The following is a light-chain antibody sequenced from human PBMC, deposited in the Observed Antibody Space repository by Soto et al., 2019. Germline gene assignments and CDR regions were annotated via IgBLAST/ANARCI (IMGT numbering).Light chain of an antibody. CDR1: SSDVGTYNF. V-gene: IGLV2-14*01. CDR3: SSYTTSNTLV. Sequence: QSALTQPASVSGSPGQSLTISCTGTSSDVGTYNFVSWYQQHPGKVPNLIIYEVSDRPSGVSDRFSGSKSGYTASLTISGLQAEDEADYFCSSYTTSNTLVFGPGTKVTVL. CDR2: EVS. J-gene: IGLJ1*01.